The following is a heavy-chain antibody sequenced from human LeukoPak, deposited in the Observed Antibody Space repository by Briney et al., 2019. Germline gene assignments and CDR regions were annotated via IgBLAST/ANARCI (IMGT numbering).Heavy chain of an antibody. CDR2: INHSGST. J-gene: IGHJ5*02. D-gene: IGHD2-2*01. V-gene: IGHV4-34*01. CDR3: ARYKIVVVPAAMPGQNWFDP. Sequence: PETLSLTCAVYGGSFSGYYWSWIRQPPGKGLEWIGEINHSGSTNYNPSLKSRVTISVDTSKNQFSLKLSSVTAADTAVYYCARYKIVVVPAAMPGQNWFDPWGQGTLVTVSS. CDR1: GGSFSGYY.